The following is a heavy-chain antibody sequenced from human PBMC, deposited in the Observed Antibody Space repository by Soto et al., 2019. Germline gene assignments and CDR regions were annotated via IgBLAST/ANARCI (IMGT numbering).Heavy chain of an antibody. Sequence: GGSLRLSCAASGFTFSSYGMHWVRQAPGKGLEWVAVIWYDGSNKYYADSVKGRFTISRDNSKNTLYLQMNSLRAEDTAVYYCARATSSSWSLYYYSYYMDVWGKGTTVTVSS. D-gene: IGHD6-13*01. CDR1: GFTFSSYG. J-gene: IGHJ6*03. V-gene: IGHV3-33*01. CDR3: ARATSSSWSLYYYSYYMDV. CDR2: IWYDGSNK.